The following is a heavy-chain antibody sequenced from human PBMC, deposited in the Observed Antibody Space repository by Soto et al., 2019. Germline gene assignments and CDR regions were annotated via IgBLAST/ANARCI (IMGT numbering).Heavy chain of an antibody. Sequence: QVQLVESGGGVVQPGRSLRLSCAASGFTFSSYAMHWVRQAPGKGLEWVAVISYDGSNKYYADSVKGRFTISRDNSKNTLYLQMNSLRAEDTAVYYCASLPEDYGLTKHPFDYWGQGTLVTVSS. J-gene: IGHJ4*02. D-gene: IGHD4-17*01. V-gene: IGHV3-30-3*01. CDR1: GFTFSSYA. CDR2: ISYDGSNK. CDR3: ASLPEDYGLTKHPFDY.